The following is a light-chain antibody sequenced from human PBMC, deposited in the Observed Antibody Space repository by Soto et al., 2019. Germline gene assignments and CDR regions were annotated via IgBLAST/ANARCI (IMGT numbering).Light chain of an antibody. CDR2: GNS. CDR1: SSNIGAGYH. V-gene: IGLV1-40*01. Sequence: QAVVTQPPSVSGAPGQRVTISCTGSSSNIGAGYHVHWYQQLPGTAPKLLIYGNSNRPSGVPDRFSGSESGTSASLAITGLQAEDGADYYCQSYDSSLSGWVFGGGTKLTVL. J-gene: IGLJ3*02. CDR3: QSYDSSLSGWV.